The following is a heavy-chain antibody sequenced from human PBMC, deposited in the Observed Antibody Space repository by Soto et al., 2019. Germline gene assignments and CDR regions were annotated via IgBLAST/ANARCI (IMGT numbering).Heavy chain of an antibody. D-gene: IGHD3-3*01. Sequence: EVHLVESGGRVVQPGGSLRLSCAASGFRFSDYSMNWVRQAPGRGLEWVSYISSSSFTIHYADSVEGRFAISRDNAKNSLYLQMNTLRAEDTAVYYCARDYNVFLRGHFDYWGQGALVTVSS. CDR2: ISSSSFTI. V-gene: IGHV3-48*01. CDR1: GFRFSDYS. J-gene: IGHJ4*02. CDR3: ARDYNVFLRGHFDY.